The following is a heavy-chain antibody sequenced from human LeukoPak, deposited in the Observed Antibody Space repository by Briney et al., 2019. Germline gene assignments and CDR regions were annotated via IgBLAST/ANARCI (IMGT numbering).Heavy chain of an antibody. Sequence: ASVKVSCKASGCTFTGYYMHWVRQAPGQGLEWMGRINPNSGGTNYAQKFQGRVTMTRDTSISTAYMELGRLRSDDTAVYYCARVPITMVRGVTSPHFDYWGQGTLVTVSS. J-gene: IGHJ4*02. D-gene: IGHD3-10*01. CDR2: INPNSGGT. CDR3: ARVPITMVRGVTSPHFDY. V-gene: IGHV1-2*06. CDR1: GCTFTGYY.